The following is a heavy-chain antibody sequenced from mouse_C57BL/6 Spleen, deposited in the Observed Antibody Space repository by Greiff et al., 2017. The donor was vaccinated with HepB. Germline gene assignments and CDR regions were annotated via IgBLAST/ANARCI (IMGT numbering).Heavy chain of an antibody. CDR1: GYTFTSYW. J-gene: IGHJ2*01. D-gene: IGHD1-1*01. V-gene: IGHV1-53*01. Sequence: QVQLQQPGTELVKPGASVKLSCKASGYTFTSYWMHWVKQRPGQGLEWIGNINPSNGSTNYNEKFKGKATFTADTSSNTAYMQLSSLTTEDSAIYYCARRTPITTVVAPFDYWGQGTTLTVSS. CDR3: ARRTPITTVVAPFDY. CDR2: INPSNGST.